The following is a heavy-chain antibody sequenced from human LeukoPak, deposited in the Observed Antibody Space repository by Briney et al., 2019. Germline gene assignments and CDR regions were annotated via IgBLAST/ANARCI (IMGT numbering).Heavy chain of an antibody. V-gene: IGHV1-2*02. D-gene: IGHD6-13*01. Sequence: GASVKVSCKASGYTFTGYYMHWVRQAPGQGLEWMGWINPNSGGTNYAQKFQGRVTMTRDTSISTAYMELSRLRSDDTAVYYCARRVAAAGNDWFDPWGQGTLVTVSS. CDR1: GYTFTGYY. J-gene: IGHJ5*02. CDR2: INPNSGGT. CDR3: ARRVAAAGNDWFDP.